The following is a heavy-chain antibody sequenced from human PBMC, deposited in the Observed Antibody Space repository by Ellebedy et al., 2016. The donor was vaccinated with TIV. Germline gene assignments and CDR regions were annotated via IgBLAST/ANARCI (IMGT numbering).Heavy chain of an antibody. D-gene: IGHD1-26*01. J-gene: IGHJ6*02. CDR2: ISYDGSNK. Sequence: GGSLRLSSAASGFTFSSYGMHWVRQAPGKGLEWVAVISYDGSNKYYADSVKGRFTISRDNSNNTLYLQMNSLRAEDTAVYYCAKDQVVGHSSSYYAMDVWGQGTTVTVSS. V-gene: IGHV3-30*18. CDR1: GFTFSSYG. CDR3: AKDQVVGHSSSYYAMDV.